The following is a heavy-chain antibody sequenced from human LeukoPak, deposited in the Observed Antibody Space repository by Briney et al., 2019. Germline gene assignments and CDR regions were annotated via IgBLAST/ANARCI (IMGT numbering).Heavy chain of an antibody. CDR2: INPNSGGT. D-gene: IGHD5-24*01. J-gene: IGHJ4*02. CDR1: GYTFTGYY. V-gene: IGHV1-2*02. CDR3: AREMTTIENDY. Sequence: ASVKVSCKASGYTFTGYYMHWVRQAPGQGLEWTGWINPNSGGTNYAQKFQGRVTMTRDTFISTAYMELSRLRSDDTAVYYCAREMTTIENDYWGQGTLVTVSS.